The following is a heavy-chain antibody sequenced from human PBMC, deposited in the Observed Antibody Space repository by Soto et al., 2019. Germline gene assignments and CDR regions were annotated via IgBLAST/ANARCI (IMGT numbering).Heavy chain of an antibody. V-gene: IGHV1-18*01. J-gene: IGHJ6*02. CDR3: ATGYFIAAPPTGCCYYYYGMDV. D-gene: IGHD6-6*01. Sequence: GASVKVSCKASGYTFTSYGISWVRQAPGQGLEWMGWISAYNGNTNYAQKLQGRVTMTTDTSTSTAYMELRSLRSDDTAVYYCATGYFIAAPPTGCCYYYYGMDVWGQGTTVTVSS. CDR2: ISAYNGNT. CDR1: GYTFTSYG.